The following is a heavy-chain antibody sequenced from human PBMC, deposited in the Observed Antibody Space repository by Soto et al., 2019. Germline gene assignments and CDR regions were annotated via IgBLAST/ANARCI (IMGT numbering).Heavy chain of an antibody. Sequence: QVQLVESGGGVVQPGRSLRLSCAASGFTFSSYAMHWVRQAPGKGLEWVAVISYDGSNKYYADSVKGRFTISRDNSKNXLYLQMNSLRAEDTVVYYCARPLWRNDYNWGYFDLWGRGTLVTVSS. CDR3: ARPLWRNDYNWGYFDL. CDR2: ISYDGSNK. CDR1: GFTFSSYA. J-gene: IGHJ2*01. D-gene: IGHD4-4*01. V-gene: IGHV3-30-3*01.